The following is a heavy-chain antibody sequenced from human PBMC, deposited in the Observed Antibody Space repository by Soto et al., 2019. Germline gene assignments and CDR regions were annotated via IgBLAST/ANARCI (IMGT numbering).Heavy chain of an antibody. CDR2: IYYSGST. CDR1: GGSIRSYY. V-gene: IGHV4-59*01. CDR3: ARDKGAAMAPFGFDY. D-gene: IGHD5-18*01. J-gene: IGHJ4*02. Sequence: SETLSLTCTVSGGSIRSYYCSWTRQPPGKGLEWIGYIYYSGSTNYNPSLKSRVTISVDTSKNQFSLKLSSVTAADTAVYYCARDKGAAMAPFGFDYWGQGTLVTVSS.